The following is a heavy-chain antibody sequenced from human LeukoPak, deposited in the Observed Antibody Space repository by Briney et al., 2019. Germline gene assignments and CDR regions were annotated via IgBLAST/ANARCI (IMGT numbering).Heavy chain of an antibody. Sequence: SETLSLTCTVSGGSISSYHWSWLRQPPGKGLEWIGYIYYSGSTNYNPSLKSRVTISVDTSKNQFSLKLSSVTAADTAVYYCARGRYGSGTFDYWGQGTLVTVSS. CDR1: GGSISSYH. CDR3: ARGRYGSGTFDY. V-gene: IGHV4-59*01. J-gene: IGHJ4*02. CDR2: IYYSGST. D-gene: IGHD3-10*01.